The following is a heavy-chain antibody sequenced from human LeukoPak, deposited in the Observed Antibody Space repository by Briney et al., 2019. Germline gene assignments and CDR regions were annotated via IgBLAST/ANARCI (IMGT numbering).Heavy chain of an antibody. CDR2: INHSGST. V-gene: IGHV4-34*01. D-gene: IGHD3-3*01. Sequence: SETLSLTWAVYGGSFSGYYWSWIRQPPGKGLEWIGEINHSGSTNYNPSLKSRVTISVDTSKNQFSLKLSSVTAADTAVYYSARGRLGHYDFWSGYSYPTPHYYMDVWGKGTTVTVSS. J-gene: IGHJ6*03. CDR1: GGSFSGYY. CDR3: ARGRLGHYDFWSGYSYPTPHYYMDV.